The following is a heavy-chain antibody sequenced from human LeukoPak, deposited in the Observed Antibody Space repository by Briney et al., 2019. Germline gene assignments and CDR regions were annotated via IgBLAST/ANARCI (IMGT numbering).Heavy chain of an antibody. V-gene: IGHV4-39*01. Sequence: SETLSLTCTVSGGSISSSSYYWGWIRQPPGKGLEWIGSIYYSGSTYYNPSLKSRVTISVDTSKNQFSLKLSSVTAADTAVYYCASVTGGILTGYLKLGYVGCFDYWGQGTLVTVSS. CDR1: GGSISSSSYY. D-gene: IGHD3-9*01. CDR2: IYYSGST. J-gene: IGHJ4*02. CDR3: ASVTGGILTGYLKLGYVGCFDY.